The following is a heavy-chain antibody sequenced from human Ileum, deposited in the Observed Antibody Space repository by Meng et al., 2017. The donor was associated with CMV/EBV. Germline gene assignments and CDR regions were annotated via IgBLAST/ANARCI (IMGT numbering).Heavy chain of an antibody. Sequence: SCAASGFSFSNYWMFWVRQGPGKGLVWVSQINGDGSSTSYADSVKGRFTISRDNAKNTLYLQMSSLRVDDTAVYYCARGGLPAAHDYWGQGTLVTVSS. V-gene: IGHV3-74*01. CDR3: ARGGLPAAHDY. CDR2: INGDGSST. J-gene: IGHJ4*02. D-gene: IGHD2-2*01. CDR1: GFSFSNYW.